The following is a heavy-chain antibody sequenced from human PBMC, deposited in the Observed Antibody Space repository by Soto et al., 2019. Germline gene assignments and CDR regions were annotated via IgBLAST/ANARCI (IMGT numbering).Heavy chain of an antibody. CDR2: INPNGGGT. J-gene: IGHJ6*02. CDR3: AREVGSNSWSYYYGMDV. V-gene: IGHV1-46*01. CDR1: GYVFTNYF. D-gene: IGHD6-13*01. Sequence: QVQLVQSGAEVKKPGASVKVSCKASGYVFTNYFMHWVRQAPGQGLEWMGIINPNGGGTSYAQKFEGRVTMTRDSATSTGYMDLSSLRSEDTALYFCAREVGSNSWSYYYGMDVGGQGTSVTVSS.